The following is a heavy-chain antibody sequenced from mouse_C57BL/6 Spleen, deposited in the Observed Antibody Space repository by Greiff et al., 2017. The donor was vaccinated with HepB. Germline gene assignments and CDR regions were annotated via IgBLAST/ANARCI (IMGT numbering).Heavy chain of an antibody. CDR1: GYTFTDYY. V-gene: IGHV1-76*01. CDR3: ASGPNYFDY. Sequence: VQLQQSGAELVRPGASVKLSCKASGYTFTDYYINWVKQRPGQGLEWIARIYPGSGNTYYNEKFKGKATLTAEKSSSTAYMQLSSLTSEDSAVYFCASGPNYFDYWGQGTTLTVSS. J-gene: IGHJ2*01. CDR2: IYPGSGNT.